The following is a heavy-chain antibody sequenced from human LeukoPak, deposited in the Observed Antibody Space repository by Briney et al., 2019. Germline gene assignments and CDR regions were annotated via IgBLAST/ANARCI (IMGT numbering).Heavy chain of an antibody. CDR3: ARDSHGDYDDAFDI. D-gene: IGHD4-17*01. CDR1: GYTFPSYS. CDR2: ISAYNGNT. V-gene: IGHV1-18*01. J-gene: IGHJ3*02. Sequence: ASVKVSCKASGYTFPSYSINWVRQATGQGLEWMGWISAYNGNTNYAQKLQGRVTMTTDTSTSTAYMELRSLRSDDTAVYYCARDSHGDYDDAFDIWGQGTMVTVSS.